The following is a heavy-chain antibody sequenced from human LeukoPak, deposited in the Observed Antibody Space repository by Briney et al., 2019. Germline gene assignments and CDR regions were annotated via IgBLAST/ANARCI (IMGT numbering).Heavy chain of an antibody. CDR2: IKPKTDGETT. CDR3: ITPLPYSAQ. Sequence: LGGSLRLSCAASGFTFSNAYMNWVRQAPGKGLEWVGRIKPKTDGETTEYAAPVKGRFSISRDDSKNMLYLQKNSLKTEDTAVYYCITPLPYSAQGGQGTLVTVSS. V-gene: IGHV3-15*07. J-gene: IGHJ4*02. D-gene: IGHD2-21*01. CDR1: GFTFSNAY.